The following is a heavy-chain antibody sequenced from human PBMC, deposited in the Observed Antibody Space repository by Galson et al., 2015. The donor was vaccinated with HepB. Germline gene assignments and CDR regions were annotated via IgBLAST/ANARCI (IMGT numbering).Heavy chain of an antibody. J-gene: IGHJ5*02. CDR2: IYWDDDK. Sequence: PALVKPTQTLTLTCTFSGFSLSTSGVGVGWIRQPPGKALEWLALIYWDDDKRYSPSLKSRLTITKDTSKNQVVLTMTNMDSVDTATYYCALIMTTVTPVNWFDPWGQGTLVTVSS. V-gene: IGHV2-5*02. D-gene: IGHD4-11*01. CDR1: GFSLSTSGVG. CDR3: ALIMTTVTPVNWFDP.